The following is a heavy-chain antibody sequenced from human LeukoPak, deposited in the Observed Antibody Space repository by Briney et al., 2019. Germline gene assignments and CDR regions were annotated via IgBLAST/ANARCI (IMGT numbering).Heavy chain of an antibody. J-gene: IGHJ4*02. CDR2: IYQSGST. CDR1: GGSISSSNW. Sequence: SETLSLTCAVSGGSISSSNWWSWVRQPPGKGLEWIGDIYQSGSTKYGPSLQSRVTISVDKSKNQFSLKLNSVTAADTAVYYCASIATVVDYWGQGTLVTVSS. CDR3: ASIATVVDY. D-gene: IGHD4-23*01. V-gene: IGHV4-4*02.